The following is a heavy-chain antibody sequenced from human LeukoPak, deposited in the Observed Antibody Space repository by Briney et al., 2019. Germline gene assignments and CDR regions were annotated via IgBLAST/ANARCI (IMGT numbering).Heavy chain of an antibody. CDR1: GFTFSSYS. D-gene: IGHD3-9*01. CDR3: QTYYDILTGEGFDY. J-gene: IGHJ4*02. Sequence: GGSLRLSCAASGFTFSSYSMNWVRQAPGKGLEWVSYISSSSSTIYYADSVKGRFTISRDNAKNSLYLQMNSLRAEDTAVYYCQTYYDILTGEGFDYWGQGTLVTVSS. CDR2: ISSSSSTI. V-gene: IGHV3-48*01.